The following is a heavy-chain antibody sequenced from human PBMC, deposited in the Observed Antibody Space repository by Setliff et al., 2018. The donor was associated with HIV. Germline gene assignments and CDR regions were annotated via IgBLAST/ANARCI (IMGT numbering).Heavy chain of an antibody. Sequence: SETLSLTCTVSGASISSTTYYWGWVRQPPRKGLEWIGTIYSSGSSYDNPSLKSRVTLAVDTSKNQFSLKLSSVTAADTAVYYCARDYYDDTYYRPGIYYYYYMDVWGKGTTVTVSS. CDR2: IYSSGSS. CDR1: GASISSTTYY. J-gene: IGHJ6*03. V-gene: IGHV4-39*07. D-gene: IGHD3-10*01. CDR3: ARDYYDDTYYRPGIYYYYYMDV.